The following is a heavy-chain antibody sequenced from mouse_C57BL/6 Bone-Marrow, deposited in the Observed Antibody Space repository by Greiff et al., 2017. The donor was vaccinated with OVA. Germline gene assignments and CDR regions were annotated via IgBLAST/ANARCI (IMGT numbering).Heavy chain of an antibody. D-gene: IGHD2-4*01. J-gene: IGHJ3*01. Sequence: EVQRVESGGGLVQPGGSLKLSCAASGFTFSDYYMYWVRQTPEKRLEWVAYISNGGGSTYYPDTVKGRFTISRDNAKNTLYLQMSRLKSEDTAMYYCARHFYDYPFAYWGQGTLVTVSA. CDR1: GFTFSDYY. V-gene: IGHV5-12*01. CDR2: ISNGGGST. CDR3: ARHFYDYPFAY.